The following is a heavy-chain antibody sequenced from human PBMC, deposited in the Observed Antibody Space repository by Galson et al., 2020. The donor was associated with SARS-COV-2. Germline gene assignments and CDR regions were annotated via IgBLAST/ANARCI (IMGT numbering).Heavy chain of an antibody. D-gene: IGHD3-22*01. Sequence: ASVKVSCKASGYTFTSYGISWVRQAPGQGLEWMGWISAYNGNTNYAQKLQGRVTMTTDTPTSTAYMELRSLRSDDTAVYYCAREGGYYYDSSGLLDYWGQGTLVTVSS. CDR1: GYTFTSYG. J-gene: IGHJ4*02. CDR2: ISAYNGNT. CDR3: AREGGYYYDSSGLLDY. V-gene: IGHV1-18*04.